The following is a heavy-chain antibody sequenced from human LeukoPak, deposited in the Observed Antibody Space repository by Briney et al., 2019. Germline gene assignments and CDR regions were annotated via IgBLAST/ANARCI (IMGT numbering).Heavy chain of an antibody. CDR2: INHSGST. J-gene: IGHJ6*03. CDR1: GGSFSGYY. Sequence: PSETLSLTCAVYGGSFSGYYWSWIRQPPGKGLEWIGEINHSGSTNYNPSLKSRVTISVDTSKNQFSLKLSSVTAADTAVYYCAREYSHQDCTGGVCPMGEYYYYYMDVWGKGTTVTVSS. D-gene: IGHD2-8*02. V-gene: IGHV4-34*01. CDR3: AREYSHQDCTGGVCPMGEYYYYYMDV.